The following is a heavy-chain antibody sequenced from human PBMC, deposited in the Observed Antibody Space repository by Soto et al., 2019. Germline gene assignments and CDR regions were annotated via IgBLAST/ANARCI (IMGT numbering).Heavy chain of an antibody. CDR3: ARSGGVAGRDAFDI. CDR1: GGTFSSYA. V-gene: IGHV1-69*13. J-gene: IGHJ3*02. CDR2: IIPIFGTA. Sequence: GASVKVSCKASGGTFSSYAISWLRQAPGQGLEWMGGIIPIFGTANYAQKFQSRVTITADGSTSTAYMELSSLRSEDTAVYYCARSGGVAGRDAFDIWGQGTMVTVSS. D-gene: IGHD2-15*01.